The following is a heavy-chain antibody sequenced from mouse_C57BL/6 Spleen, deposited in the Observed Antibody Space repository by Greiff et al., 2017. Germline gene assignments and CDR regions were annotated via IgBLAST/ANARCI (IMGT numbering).Heavy chain of an antibody. CDR3: AIGYYDGYYFAY. V-gene: IGHV1-64*01. J-gene: IGHJ3*01. CDR2: IHPNSGST. CDR1: GYTFTSYW. Sequence: QVQLQQPGAELVKPGASVKLSCKASGYTFTSYWMHWVKQRPGQGLEWIGMIHPNSGSTNYNEKFTSKATLTVDKSSSTAYMQLSSLTSEDSAVYYCAIGYYDGYYFAYWGQGTLVTVSA. D-gene: IGHD2-3*01.